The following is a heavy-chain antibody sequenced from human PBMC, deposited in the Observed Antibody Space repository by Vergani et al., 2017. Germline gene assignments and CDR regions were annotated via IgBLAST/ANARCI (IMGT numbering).Heavy chain of an antibody. J-gene: IGHJ6*02. CDR2: IYYSGST. V-gene: IGHV4-59*01. D-gene: IGHD3-10*01. CDR3: ARDGSSYYYYYSMDV. CDR1: GGSISSYY. Sequence: QVQLQESGPGLVKPSETLSLTCTVSGGSISSYYCSWIRQPPGKGLEWIGYIYYSGSTNYNPSLKSRVTISVDTSKNQFSLKLSSVTAADTAVYYCARDGSSYYYYYSMDVWGQGTTVTVSS.